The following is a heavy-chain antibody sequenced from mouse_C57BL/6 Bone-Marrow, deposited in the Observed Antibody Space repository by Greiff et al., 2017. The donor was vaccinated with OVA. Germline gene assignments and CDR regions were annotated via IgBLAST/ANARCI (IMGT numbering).Heavy chain of an antibody. J-gene: IGHJ1*03. V-gene: IGHV5-6*01. CDR2: ISSGGSYT. CDR1: GFTFSSYG. Sequence: EVQLMESGGDLVKPGGSLKLSCAASGFTFSSYGMSWVRQTPDKRLEWVATISSGGSYTYYPDSVKGRFTISRDNAKNTLYLQMSSLKSEDTAMYYCARHAYGSSYGYFDVWGTGTTVTVSS. D-gene: IGHD1-1*01. CDR3: ARHAYGSSYGYFDV.